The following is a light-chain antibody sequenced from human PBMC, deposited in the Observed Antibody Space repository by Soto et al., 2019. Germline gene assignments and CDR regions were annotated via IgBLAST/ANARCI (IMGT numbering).Light chain of an antibody. CDR1: QGISSW. V-gene: IGKV1-12*01. CDR2: AAS. CDR3: QQANSLPLT. Sequence: DIQMTHSPSSVSASVGDRVTITCRASQGISSWLAWYQQKPGKAPTLLIYAASSLEGGVPSRFSGRGSGTDFTLTISSLQREDVATDYCQQANSLPLTFGGGTKVDIK. J-gene: IGKJ4*01.